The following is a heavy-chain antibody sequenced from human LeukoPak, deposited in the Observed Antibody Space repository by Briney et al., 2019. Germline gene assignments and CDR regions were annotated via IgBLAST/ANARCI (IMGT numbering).Heavy chain of an antibody. D-gene: IGHD1-26*01. Sequence: GGSLRLSCAASGFTFSSYAMSWVRQAPGKGLEWVSAISGSGGSTYYADSVKGRFTISRDNSKNTLYLQMNSLRAEDTAVYYCARGPYVGARSAEYFQHWGQGTLVTVSS. CDR2: ISGSGGST. J-gene: IGHJ1*01. V-gene: IGHV3-23*01. CDR1: GFTFSSYA. CDR3: ARGPYVGARSAEYFQH.